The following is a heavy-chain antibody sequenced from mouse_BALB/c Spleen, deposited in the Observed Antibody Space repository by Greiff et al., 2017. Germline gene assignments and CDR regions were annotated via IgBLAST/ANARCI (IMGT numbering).Heavy chain of an antibody. CDR2: ISSGGST. Sequence: EVKLMESGGGLVKPGGSLKLSCAASGFTFSSYAMSWVRQTPEKRLEWVASISSGGSTYYPDSVKGRFTISRDNARNILYLQMSSLRSEDTAMYYCARGYYGSSPRYFDVWGAGTTVTVSS. V-gene: IGHV5-6-5*01. CDR1: GFTFSSYA. D-gene: IGHD1-1*01. CDR3: ARGYYGSSPRYFDV. J-gene: IGHJ1*01.